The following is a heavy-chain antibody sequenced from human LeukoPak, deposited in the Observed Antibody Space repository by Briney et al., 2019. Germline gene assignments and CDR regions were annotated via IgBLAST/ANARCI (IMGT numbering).Heavy chain of an antibody. CDR1: GGFISSYY. V-gene: IGHV4-59*01. J-gene: IGHJ4*02. CDR2: IYYSGST. CDR3: ARVSEEQLVDY. D-gene: IGHD6-6*01. Sequence: SETLSLTCTVSGGFISSYYWSWIRQPPGKGLEWIGYIYYSGSTNYNPSLKSRVTISVDTSKNRFSLKLSSVTAADTAVYYCARVSEEQLVDYWGQGTLVTVSS.